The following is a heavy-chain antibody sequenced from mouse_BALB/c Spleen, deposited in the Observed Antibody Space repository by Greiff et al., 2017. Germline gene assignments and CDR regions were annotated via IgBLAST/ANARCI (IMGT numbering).Heavy chain of an antibody. V-gene: IGHV5-9-4*01. CDR1: GFTFSSYA. J-gene: IGHJ4*01. Sequence: ESGGGLVKPGGSLKLSCAASGFTFSSYAMSWVRQSPEKRLEWVAEISSGGSYTYYPDTVTGRFTISRDNAKNTLYLEMSSLRSEDTAMYYCARGRGLDAMDYWGQGTSVTVSS. CDR2: ISSGGSYT. CDR3: ARGRGLDAMDY.